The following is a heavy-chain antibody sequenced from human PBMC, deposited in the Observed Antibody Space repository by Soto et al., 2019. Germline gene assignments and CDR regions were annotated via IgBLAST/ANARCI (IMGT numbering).Heavy chain of an antibody. J-gene: IGHJ5*02. Sequence: GGSLRLSCAASGFTFSSYGMHWVRQAPGKGLEWVAVISYDGSNKYYADSVKGRFTISRDNSKNTLYLQMNSLRAEDTAVYYCAKDRYCSGGSCSHNWFDPWGQGTLVTVSS. CDR2: ISYDGSNK. CDR1: GFTFSSYG. V-gene: IGHV3-30*18. D-gene: IGHD2-15*01. CDR3: AKDRYCSGGSCSHNWFDP.